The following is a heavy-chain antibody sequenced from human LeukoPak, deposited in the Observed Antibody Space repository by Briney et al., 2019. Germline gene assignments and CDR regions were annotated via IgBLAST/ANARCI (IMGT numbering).Heavy chain of an antibody. CDR1: GLSFSRYA. J-gene: IGHJ4*02. Sequence: GGSLRLSCVASGLSFSRYAMSGVRQAPGKGREGVSTISGRGSSTYYADSVKGPFTISRDSSKNTLYLQMNSLRAADTAVYYCAKDDHGGSGSRHYFDYWGQGTLVTVSS. CDR3: AKDDHGGSGSRHYFDY. V-gene: IGHV3-23*01. D-gene: IGHD6-19*01. CDR2: ISGRGSST.